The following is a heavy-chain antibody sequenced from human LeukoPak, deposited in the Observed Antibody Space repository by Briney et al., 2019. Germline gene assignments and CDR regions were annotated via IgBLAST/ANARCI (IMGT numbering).Heavy chain of an antibody. J-gene: IGHJ4*02. CDR3: AREGFGELTFDY. CDR1: GGSISSYY. D-gene: IGHD3-10*01. CDR2: ISYSGST. V-gene: IGHV4-59*01. Sequence: SETLSLTCTVSGGSISSYYWSWIRQSPGKGLEWIGYISYSGSTNYSPSLKSRVTISVDTFKNQFSLKLSSVTAADTAVYYCAREGFGELTFDYWGQGILVTVSS.